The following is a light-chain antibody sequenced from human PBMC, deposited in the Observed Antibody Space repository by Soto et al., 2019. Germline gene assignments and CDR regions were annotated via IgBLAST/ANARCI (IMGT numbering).Light chain of an antibody. CDR2: DTS. J-gene: IGKJ4*01. V-gene: IGKV3-20*01. CDR3: QQYGSAPLT. Sequence: EMVLTQSPGTLPLSVGEIVTLSCRASQSVSSYLACYHQTPGQAPRLLIYDTSNRATGTPDRFSGSGSGTDFTLTISRLEPEDFTVYYCQQYGSAPLTFGGGTTVEIK. CDR1: QSVSSY.